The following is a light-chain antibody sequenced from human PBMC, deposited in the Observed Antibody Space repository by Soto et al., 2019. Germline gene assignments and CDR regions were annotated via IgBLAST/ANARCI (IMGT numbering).Light chain of an antibody. J-gene: IGKJ4*01. V-gene: IGKV3-15*01. Sequence: EIVMTQSPVTLSASPGERATLSCRASQSVGSDLAWYQQKPGQAPRLLIYAISTRATDVPARFSGSGSGTEFTLTISSLQSEDFAVYYCHQYHGWPITFGGGTKV. CDR1: QSVGSD. CDR3: HQYHGWPIT. CDR2: AIS.